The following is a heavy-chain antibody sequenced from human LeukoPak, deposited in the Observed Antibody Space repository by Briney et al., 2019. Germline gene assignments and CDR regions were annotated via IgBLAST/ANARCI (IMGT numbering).Heavy chain of an antibody. CDR3: ARYGTMVRGVILNWFDP. Sequence: TGGSRRLSCAASGFTFSDYYMSWIRQAPGKGREWVSYISSSGSTIYYADSVKGRFTISRDNAKNSLHLQLNSLRAEDTAVYYCARYGTMVRGVILNWFDPWGQGTLVTVSS. V-gene: IGHV3-11*04. CDR2: ISSSGSTI. J-gene: IGHJ5*02. CDR1: GFTFSDYY. D-gene: IGHD3-10*01.